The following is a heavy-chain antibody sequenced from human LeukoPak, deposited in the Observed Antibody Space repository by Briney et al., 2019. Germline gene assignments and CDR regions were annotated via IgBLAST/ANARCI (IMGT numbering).Heavy chain of an antibody. J-gene: IGHJ4*02. Sequence: SETLSLTCTVSGGSISSYCWSWIRQPPGKGLEWIGYIYYSGSTNYNPSLKSRVTISVDTSKNQFSLKLSSVTAADTAVYYCARHGGLLPFDYWGQGTLVTVSS. V-gene: IGHV4-59*08. CDR1: GGSISSYC. CDR3: ARHGGLLPFDY. D-gene: IGHD3-22*01. CDR2: IYYSGST.